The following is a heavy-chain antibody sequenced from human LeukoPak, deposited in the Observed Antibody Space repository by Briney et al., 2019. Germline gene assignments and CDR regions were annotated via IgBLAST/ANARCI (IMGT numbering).Heavy chain of an antibody. CDR1: GFTFSSYA. D-gene: IGHD6-19*01. CDR2: ISGSGSST. V-gene: IGHV3-23*01. CDR3: ARADYLTFGGSGWSFDY. Sequence: GGSLRLSCAASGFTFSSYAMSWVRQAPGKGLEWVSAISGSGSSTYYADSVKGRFTISRDNSKNTLYLQMNSLRAEDTAVYYCARADYLTFGGSGWSFDYWGQGTLVTVSS. J-gene: IGHJ4*02.